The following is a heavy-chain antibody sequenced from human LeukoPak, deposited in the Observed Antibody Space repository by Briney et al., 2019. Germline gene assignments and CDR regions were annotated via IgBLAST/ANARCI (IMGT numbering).Heavy chain of an antibody. Sequence: ASVKVSCKASGYTFTSYGISWVRQAPGQGLEWMGWISAYNGNTNYAQKLQGRVTMTTDTSTSTAYMELRSLRSDDTAVYHCARRGSYYTYYYGMDVWGQGTTVTVSS. CDR1: GYTFTSYG. J-gene: IGHJ6*02. D-gene: IGHD1-26*01. V-gene: IGHV1-18*01. CDR3: ARRGSYYTYYYGMDV. CDR2: ISAYNGNT.